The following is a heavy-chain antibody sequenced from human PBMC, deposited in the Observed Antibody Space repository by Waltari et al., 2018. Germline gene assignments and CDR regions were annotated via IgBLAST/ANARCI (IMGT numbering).Heavy chain of an antibody. Sequence: EVQLVESGGGLVQPGGSLRLSCAASGFTFSTYWMHWVRQAPGKGLVWVSRIKGDGSGTSYVDSVKGRFTISRDNAKNTLYLQMNSLRAEDTAVYYCARPYSGGDCYWGDAFYIWGQGTMVTVSS. D-gene: IGHD2-21*01. CDR1: GFTFSTYW. J-gene: IGHJ3*02. V-gene: IGHV3-74*01. CDR2: IKGDGSGT. CDR3: ARPYSGGDCYWGDAFYI.